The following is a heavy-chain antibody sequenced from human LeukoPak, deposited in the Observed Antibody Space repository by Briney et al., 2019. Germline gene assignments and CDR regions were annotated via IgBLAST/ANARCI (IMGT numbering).Heavy chain of an antibody. CDR3: ARARPYCGGDCYSDY. Sequence: GASVTVSCKASGGTFSSYAISWVRQAPGQGLEWMGGIIPIFGTANYAQKFQGRVTITADESTSTAYMELSSLRSEDTAVYYCARARPYCGGDCYSDYWGQGTLVTVPS. D-gene: IGHD2-21*02. V-gene: IGHV1-69*13. CDR1: GGTFSSYA. J-gene: IGHJ4*02. CDR2: IIPIFGTA.